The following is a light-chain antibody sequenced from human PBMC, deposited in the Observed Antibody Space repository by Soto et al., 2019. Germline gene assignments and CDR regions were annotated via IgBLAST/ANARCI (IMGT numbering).Light chain of an antibody. CDR1: QSVSSY. Sequence: ETVMTQSPVTLSVSPGDTATLSCRASQSVSSYLAWYQQKPGQAPRLLIYDASTRATGIPDRFSGSGSGTDFTLTITRLEPEDFAVYYCQQYGISLITFGQGTRLEIK. CDR2: DAS. CDR3: QQYGISLIT. J-gene: IGKJ5*01. V-gene: IGKV3-20*01.